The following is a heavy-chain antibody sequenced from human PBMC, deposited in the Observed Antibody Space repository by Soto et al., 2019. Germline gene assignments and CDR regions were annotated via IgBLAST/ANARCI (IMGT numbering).Heavy chain of an antibody. CDR2: ITGGYDDT. CDR1: GFTLGDSA. Sequence: GGSLRLSCAASGFTLGDSAMSWVRQAPGKGLEWVSTITGGYDDTKYADSVRGRFTISRDNSKKMLYLQMSSLTVDDTARYYCAKRMAAAGIFESWGQGALVTVSS. CDR3: AKRMAAAGIFES. J-gene: IGHJ4*02. V-gene: IGHV3-23*01. D-gene: IGHD6-13*01.